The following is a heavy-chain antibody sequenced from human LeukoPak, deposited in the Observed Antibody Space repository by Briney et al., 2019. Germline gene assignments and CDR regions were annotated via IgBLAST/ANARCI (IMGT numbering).Heavy chain of an antibody. D-gene: IGHD3-10*01. CDR3: ATPVGYGSGRILTGAYYFDY. CDR1: GGTFSSYA. Sequence: SAKVSCKASGGTFSSYAISWVRQAPGQGLEWMGGIIPIFGTANYAQKFQGRVTTTTDESTSTAYMELSSLRSEDTAVYYCATPVGYGSGRILTGAYYFDYWGQGTLVTVSS. V-gene: IGHV1-69*05. J-gene: IGHJ4*02. CDR2: IIPIFGTA.